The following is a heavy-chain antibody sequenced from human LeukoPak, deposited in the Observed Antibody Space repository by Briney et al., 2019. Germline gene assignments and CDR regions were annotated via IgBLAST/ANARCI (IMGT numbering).Heavy chain of an antibody. CDR3: AGRAARFFDY. V-gene: IGHV4-59*01. CDR1: SDSLNSYY. Sequence: SETLSLTCTVSSDSLNSYYWSWIRQPPEEGLQWIGYIFYSGSSNYNASLRSRVAISVDTSKNQFSLKLTSVTAADTAVYYCAGRAARFFDYWGQGILVTVSS. D-gene: IGHD6-25*01. J-gene: IGHJ4*02. CDR2: IFYSGSS.